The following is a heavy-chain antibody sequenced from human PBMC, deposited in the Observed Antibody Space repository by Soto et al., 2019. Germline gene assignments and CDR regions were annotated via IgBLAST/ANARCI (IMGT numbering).Heavy chain of an antibody. V-gene: IGHV1-46*01. J-gene: IGHJ4*02. Sequence: ASVKVSCKASGYTFTSYYMHWVRQAPGQGLEWMGIINPIGGSTSYAQKFQGRVTMTADKSTSTAYMELSSLRSEDTAVYYCARPEHELRYFDWLPLDYWGQGTLVTVSS. CDR3: ARPEHELRYFDWLPLDY. D-gene: IGHD3-9*01. CDR1: GYTFTSYY. CDR2: INPIGGST.